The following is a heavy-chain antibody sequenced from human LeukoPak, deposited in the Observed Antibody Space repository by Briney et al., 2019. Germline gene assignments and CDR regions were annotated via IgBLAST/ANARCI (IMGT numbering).Heavy chain of an antibody. D-gene: IGHD6-13*01. CDR1: GFTFSTSA. Sequence: AGGSLRLSCAASGFTFSTSAMSWVRQAPGKGLDWVSGISGSGGATYYADSVKGRFSISRDNSKNALYLEMNSLRAEDTAVYYCAKSSRSSSSWYDYWGQGTLVTVSS. V-gene: IGHV3-23*01. CDR2: ISGSGGAT. J-gene: IGHJ4*02. CDR3: AKSSRSSSSWYDY.